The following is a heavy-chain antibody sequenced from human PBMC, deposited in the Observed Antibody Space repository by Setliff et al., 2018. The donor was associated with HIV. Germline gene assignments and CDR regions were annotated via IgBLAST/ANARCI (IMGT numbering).Heavy chain of an antibody. CDR1: GFTFNTYA. Sequence: GESLRLSCAASGFTFNTYAMSWVRQAPGKGLESVSAISGSGDKTYYADSVKGRFTISRDNSKNTLYLQMNSLRAEDTAIYYCAKDRAGSGGSYALDFWGHGTLVTVSS. D-gene: IGHD1-26*01. CDR3: AKDRAGSGGSYALDF. J-gene: IGHJ4*01. CDR2: ISGSGDKT. V-gene: IGHV3-23*01.